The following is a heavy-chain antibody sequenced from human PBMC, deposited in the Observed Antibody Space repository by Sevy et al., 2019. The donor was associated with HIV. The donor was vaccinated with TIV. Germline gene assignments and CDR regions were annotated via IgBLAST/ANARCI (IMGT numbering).Heavy chain of an antibody. D-gene: IGHD2-2*01. CDR2: ISAYNRNT. CDR1: GYTFTSYG. CDR3: ARELGYCSSTSCYGGYYYYMDV. J-gene: IGHJ6*03. V-gene: IGHV1-18*04. Sequence: AAVKVSCKASGYTFTSYGISWVRQAPRQGLEWMGWISAYNRNTNYPQKLQGRVTMTTDTSTSTAYMELRSLRSDDTAVYYCARELGYCSSTSCYGGYYYYMDVWGKGTTVTVSS.